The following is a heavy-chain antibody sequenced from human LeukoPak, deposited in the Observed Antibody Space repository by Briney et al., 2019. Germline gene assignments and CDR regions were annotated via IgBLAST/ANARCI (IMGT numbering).Heavy chain of an antibody. J-gene: IGHJ4*02. CDR1: GGSISNYY. CDR3: ARDGGTVVTPNIDY. V-gene: IGHV4-4*07. D-gene: IGHD4-23*01. Sequence: PSETLSLTCTVSGGSISNYYWSWIRQPAGKGLEWIGHIYTNGITNYNPSLKSRVTMSVDTSKNQFSLELTSVTAADTAVYYCARDGGTVVTPNIDYWGQGTLVTVSS. CDR2: IYTNGIT.